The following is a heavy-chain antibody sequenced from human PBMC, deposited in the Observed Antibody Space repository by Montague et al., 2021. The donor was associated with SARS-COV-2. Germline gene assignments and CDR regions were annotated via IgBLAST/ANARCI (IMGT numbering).Heavy chain of an antibody. V-gene: IGHV4-39*07. Sequence: SETLSLTCTVSGDSISSGSYYWGWIRQPPGKGLEWIGPIYTSGTNYYSRSLKSRVTISVDTSKNQFSLKLNSVTAADTAVYYCARAHSSSWAHFDNWGQGSLVTVSS. D-gene: IGHD1-26*01. CDR2: IYTSGTN. CDR3: ARAHSSSWAHFDN. CDR1: GDSISSGSYY. J-gene: IGHJ4*02.